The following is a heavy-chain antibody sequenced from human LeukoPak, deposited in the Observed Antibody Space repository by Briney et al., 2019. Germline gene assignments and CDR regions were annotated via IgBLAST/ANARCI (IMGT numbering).Heavy chain of an antibody. D-gene: IGHD1-26*01. CDR3: ARFGQWDNWYFDL. V-gene: IGHV5-51*01. J-gene: IGHJ2*01. Sequence: GESLKISCMGSGYSFTSYWIGWVRQMPGKGLEWMGIIYPGDSDTRYSPSFQGQVTISADKSISTAYLQWSSLKASDTAMYYCARFGQWDNWYFDLWGRGTLVTVSS. CDR2: IYPGDSDT. CDR1: GYSFTSYW.